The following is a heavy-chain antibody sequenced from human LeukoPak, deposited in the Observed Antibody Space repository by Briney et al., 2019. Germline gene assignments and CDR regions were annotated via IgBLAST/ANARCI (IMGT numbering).Heavy chain of an antibody. CDR3: ARGRTLGYYGSGSPPSN. D-gene: IGHD3-10*01. J-gene: IGHJ4*02. Sequence: SETLSLTCAVYGGSCSGHYWSWIRQPPGKGLEWIGEINHSGSTNYNPSLKSRVTISVDTSKNQFSLKLSSVTAADTAVYYCARGRTLGYYGSGSPPSNWGQGTLVTVSS. CDR2: INHSGST. CDR1: GGSCSGHY. V-gene: IGHV4-34*01.